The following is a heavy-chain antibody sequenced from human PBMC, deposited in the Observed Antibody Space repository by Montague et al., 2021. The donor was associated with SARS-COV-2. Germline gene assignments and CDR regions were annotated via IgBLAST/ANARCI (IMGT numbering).Heavy chain of an antibody. CDR3: ARHYSATLPAVY. Sequence: SETLSLTCTVSGGSISSFYWSWFRQPPGKGLEWIGYISDSGSTNYNPSLTSRVTVSVDTSKNQFPLKVNSVTAADTAVYYCARHYSATLPAVYWGQGTLVTVSS. J-gene: IGHJ4*02. V-gene: IGHV4-59*08. D-gene: IGHD2-15*01. CDR2: ISDSGST. CDR1: GGSISSFY.